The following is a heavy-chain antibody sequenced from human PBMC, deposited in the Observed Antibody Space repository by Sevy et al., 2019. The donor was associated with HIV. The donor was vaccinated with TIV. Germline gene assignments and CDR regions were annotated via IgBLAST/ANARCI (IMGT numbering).Heavy chain of an antibody. CDR3: ARDLPHLLPWELSRGSDF. CDR2: ISHDEIHK. V-gene: IGHV3-30*04. D-gene: IGHD3-16*01. CDR1: GFTFSNYA. J-gene: IGHJ4*02. Sequence: GGSLRLSCTAYGFTFSNYAVHWVRQAPGKGLEWVAIISHDEIHKDFADSVRGRFSISRDTSKNTIYLQMNSLRPEDTAEYYCARDLPHLLPWELSRGSDFWGQGTLVTVSS.